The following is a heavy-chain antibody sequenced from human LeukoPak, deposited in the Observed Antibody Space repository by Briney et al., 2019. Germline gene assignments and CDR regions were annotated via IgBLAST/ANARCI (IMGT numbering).Heavy chain of an antibody. CDR2: ILPHSGDT. Sequence: ASVKVSCKASGYTFSGYYVHWVRQASGQGLEWMGWILPHSGDTKYSQNFQGRLTMTGDTSISTAYMELSRLKSDDTAIFYCARARSGDWPNYFFDHWGQGTLVTVSS. CDR3: ARARSGDWPNYFFDH. V-gene: IGHV1-2*02. CDR1: GYTFSGYY. D-gene: IGHD3/OR15-3a*01. J-gene: IGHJ4*02.